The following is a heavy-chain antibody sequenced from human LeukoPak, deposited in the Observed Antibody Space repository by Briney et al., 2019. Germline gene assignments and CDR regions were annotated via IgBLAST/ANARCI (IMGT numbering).Heavy chain of an antibody. CDR1: GFTFSSYA. Sequence: PGGSLRLSCAASGFTFSSYAMSWVRQAPGKGLEWVSAISGSGSSTYYADSVKGRFTISRDNSKNTLYLQMNSLRAEDTAVYYCAKDSSPVSVVPASKSGFDPWGQGTLVTVSS. CDR3: AKDSSPVSVVPASKSGFDP. J-gene: IGHJ5*02. CDR2: ISGSGSST. V-gene: IGHV3-23*01. D-gene: IGHD2-2*01.